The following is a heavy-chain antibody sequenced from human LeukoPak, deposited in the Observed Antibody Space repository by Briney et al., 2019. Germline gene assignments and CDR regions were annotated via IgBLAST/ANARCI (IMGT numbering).Heavy chain of an antibody. CDR2: IYHSGST. V-gene: IGHV4-30-2*01. J-gene: IGHJ4*02. Sequence: SETLSLTCAVSGGSISSGGYSWSWIRQPPGKGLELIGYIYHSGSTYYNPSLTSRVTISVDRSKNQFSLKLSSVTAADTAVYYCARGSTMVRGVIITTPHFDYWGQGTLVTVSS. CDR1: GGSISSGGYS. CDR3: ARGSTMVRGVIITTPHFDY. D-gene: IGHD3-10*01.